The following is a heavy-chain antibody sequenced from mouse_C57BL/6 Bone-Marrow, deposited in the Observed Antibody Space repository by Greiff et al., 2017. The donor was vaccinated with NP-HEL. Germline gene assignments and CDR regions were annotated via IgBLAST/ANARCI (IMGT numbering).Heavy chain of an antibody. CDR1: GYTFTSYW. CDR2: IYPSDSET. J-gene: IGHJ2*01. V-gene: IGHV1-61*01. CDR3: ARRDGYCFDY. D-gene: IGHD2-3*01. Sequence: QVQLKQPGAELVRPGSSVKLSCKASGYTFTSYWMDWVKQRPGQGLEWIGNIYPSDSETHYNQKFKDKATLTVDKSSSTAYMQLSSLTSEDSAVYYCARRDGYCFDYWGQGTTLTVSS.